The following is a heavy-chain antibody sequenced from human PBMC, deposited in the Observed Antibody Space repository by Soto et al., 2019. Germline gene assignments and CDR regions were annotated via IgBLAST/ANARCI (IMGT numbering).Heavy chain of an antibody. CDR3: ARIRVMITFGGVIAPYYYYYGMDV. V-gene: IGHV2-26*01. J-gene: IGHJ6*02. CDR2: IFSNDEK. D-gene: IGHD3-16*02. Sequence: QVTLKESGPVLVKPTETLTLTCTVSGFSLSNARMGVSWIRQPPGKALEWLAHIFSNDEKSYSTSLKNRLTISKDTSKSQVVLTMTNMAPVDTATYYCARIRVMITFGGVIAPYYYYYGMDVWGQGTTVTVSS. CDR1: GFSLSNARMG.